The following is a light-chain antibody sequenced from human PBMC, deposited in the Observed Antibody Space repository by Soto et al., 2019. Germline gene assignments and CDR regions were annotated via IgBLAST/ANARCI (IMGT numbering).Light chain of an antibody. CDR2: GAS. V-gene: IGKV3-15*01. CDR3: QQYNNWPTT. J-gene: IGKJ1*01. Sequence: EIVMTQSPATLSVSPGERATLSCRASQSVSSNLAWYQQKPGQAPRLLIYGASTRATGIPARFSGSGSGTEFTLTISSLQSEDFGVYYCQQYNNWPTTFGQGTKVEIK. CDR1: QSVSSN.